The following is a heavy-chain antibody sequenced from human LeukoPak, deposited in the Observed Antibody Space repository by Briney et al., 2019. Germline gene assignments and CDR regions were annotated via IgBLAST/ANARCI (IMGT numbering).Heavy chain of an antibody. CDR2: IYDSGST. CDR3: ARGRAYRDIDWGPFDI. Sequence: PSETLSLTCAVYGGSFSGYYWSWIRQPPGKGLEWIGYIYDSGSTVYNPSLKSRVTMSVDTSKKQFSLKLNSVTAADTAVYYCARGRAYRDIDWGPFDIWGLGTMVTVSS. D-gene: IGHD3-16*01. J-gene: IGHJ3*02. V-gene: IGHV4-59*01. CDR1: GGSFSGYY.